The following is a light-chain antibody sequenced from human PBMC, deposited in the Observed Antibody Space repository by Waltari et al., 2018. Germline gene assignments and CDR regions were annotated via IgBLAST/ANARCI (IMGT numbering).Light chain of an antibody. J-gene: IGKJ4*01. CDR2: AAS. CDR3: QQYNNWPPLT. V-gene: IGKV3-15*01. Sequence: EIVITHSPATLSVSPGERVTLSCRASQTVRNNLAWYQQKPGQAPRLLLYAASTRATGIPARFSGSGSGTEFTLTISSLQSEDFAVYYCQQYNNWPPLTFGGGTKVEIK. CDR1: QTVRNN.